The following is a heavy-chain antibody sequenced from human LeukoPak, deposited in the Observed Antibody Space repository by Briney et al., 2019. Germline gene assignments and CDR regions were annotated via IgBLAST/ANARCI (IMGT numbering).Heavy chain of an antibody. D-gene: IGHD1-26*01. CDR1: GFTFSSYA. V-gene: IGHV3-48*01. Sequence: PGGSLRLSCAASGFTFSSYAMSWVRQAPGKGLEWVSYISSSSSTIYYADSVKGRFTISRDNAKNSLYLQMNSLRAEDTAVYYCARDVSVGATDYWGQGTLVTVSS. CDR3: ARDVSVGATDY. CDR2: ISSSSSTI. J-gene: IGHJ4*02.